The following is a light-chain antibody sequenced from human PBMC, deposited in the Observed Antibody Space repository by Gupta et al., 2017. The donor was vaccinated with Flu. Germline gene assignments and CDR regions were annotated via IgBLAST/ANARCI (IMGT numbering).Light chain of an antibody. CDR1: SSNIGAGYD. CDR2: GNN. J-gene: IGLJ1*01. Sequence: VTISCTGSSSNIGAGYDVHWYQQLPGTAPKLLIYGNNNRPSGVPDRFSGSRSGTSASLAITGLQAEDEADYYCQSFDSSLTAHVFGARTKVTVL. V-gene: IGLV1-40*01. CDR3: QSFDSSLTAHV.